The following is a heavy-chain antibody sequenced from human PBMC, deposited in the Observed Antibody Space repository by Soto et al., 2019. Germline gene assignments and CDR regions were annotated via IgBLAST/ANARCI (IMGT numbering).Heavy chain of an antibody. CDR2: ISYDGSNK. CDR3: AKEWVYDSSGWSFDY. Sequence: HPGGSLRLSCAPSGFTFSSYGMHWVRQAPGKGLEWVAVISYDGSNKYYADSVKGRFTISRDNSKNTLYLQMNSLRAEDTAVYYCAKEWVYDSSGWSFDYWGQGT. D-gene: IGHD3-22*01. CDR1: GFTFSSYG. J-gene: IGHJ4*02. V-gene: IGHV3-30*18.